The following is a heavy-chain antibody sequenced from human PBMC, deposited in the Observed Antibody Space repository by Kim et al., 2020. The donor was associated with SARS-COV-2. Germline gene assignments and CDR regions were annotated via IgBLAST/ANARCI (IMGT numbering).Heavy chain of an antibody. V-gene: IGHV3-23*01. J-gene: IGHJ5*02. CDR1: GFTFSNYA. CDR2: ISHTGAST. CDR3: AKNGRLGVIDP. Sequence: GGSLRLSCTASGFTFSNYAMTWVRHVAGEGLQWISSISHTGASTHYADSLKGRFTISRDNSENTVFLQMDRLAAKDTGIYYCAKNGRLGVIDPWGQGTRVTVSS. D-gene: IGHD3-10*01.